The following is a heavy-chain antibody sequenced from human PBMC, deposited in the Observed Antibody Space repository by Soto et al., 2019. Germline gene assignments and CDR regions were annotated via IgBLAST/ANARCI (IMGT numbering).Heavy chain of an antibody. CDR3: AKDLGSSSPNWFDP. CDR1: GFTFASYA. D-gene: IGHD6-6*01. Sequence: GGSLRLSCAASGFTFASYAMNWVRQAPGKGLQWVSTITDSGGRTYYADSVKGRFTISRDNSKNTLSLQMNNLRAEDTAIYYCAKDLGSSSPNWFDPWGPGTLVTVSS. V-gene: IGHV3-23*01. CDR2: ITDSGGRT. J-gene: IGHJ5*02.